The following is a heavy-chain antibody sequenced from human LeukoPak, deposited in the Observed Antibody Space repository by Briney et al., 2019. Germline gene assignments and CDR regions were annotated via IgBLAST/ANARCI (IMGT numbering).Heavy chain of an antibody. D-gene: IGHD2-15*01. CDR3: AACKGGASAFDF. Sequence: SETLSLTCAVSGGSISSGGYSWSWIRQPPGKGLEWIGYIYHSGSTYYNPSLKSRVTISVDRSKNQFSLKLSSVTAADTAVYYWAACKGGASAFDFWGQGTPGT. CDR2: IYHSGST. J-gene: IGHJ4*02. CDR1: GGSISSGGYS. V-gene: IGHV4-30-2*01.